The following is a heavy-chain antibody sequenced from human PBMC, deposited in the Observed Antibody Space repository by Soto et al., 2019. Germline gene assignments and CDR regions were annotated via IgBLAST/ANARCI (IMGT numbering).Heavy chain of an antibody. Sequence: EVQLVETGGGLIQPGGSLRLSCAASGFDVRSNFMSWVRQVPGKGLEWVSAIYSGGNTVYADSVKGRFTISRDISNNTVYLQLNTLGAEDTAVYYCARDRGYFDYWGLGTLVTVSS. CDR2: IYSGGNT. V-gene: IGHV3-53*02. J-gene: IGHJ4*02. CDR1: GFDVRSNF. CDR3: ARDRGYFDY.